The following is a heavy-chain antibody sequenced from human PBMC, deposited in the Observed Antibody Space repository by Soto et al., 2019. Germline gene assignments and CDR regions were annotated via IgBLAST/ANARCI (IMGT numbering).Heavy chain of an antibody. D-gene: IGHD6-25*01. CDR3: ALPQRTGYQYGMDV. CDR2: IIPIFDTP. CDR1: GGTFSSYA. V-gene: IGHV1-69*01. Sequence: QVQLVQSGAEVKKPGSSVMVSCEASGGTFSSYAINWVRQAPGQGLEWMGGIIPIFDTPTYAQKFQGRVTITADDSTSAAYMERSSLRSEDTVVYYCALPQRTGYQYGMDVWGQGTTVTVSS. J-gene: IGHJ6*02.